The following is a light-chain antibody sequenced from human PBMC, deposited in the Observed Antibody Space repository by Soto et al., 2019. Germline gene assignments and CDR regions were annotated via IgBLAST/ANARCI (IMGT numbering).Light chain of an antibody. Sequence: QSALTQPRSVSGSPGQSVTISCTGTSSDVGDYDFVSWYQQHPGKAPKLMIYDVSKRPSGVPDRFSGSKSGNTASLTISGLQAEDEADYYCCSHAGSSVVFGTGTKLTVL. V-gene: IGLV2-11*01. CDR3: CSHAGSSVV. CDR2: DVS. CDR1: SSDVGDYDF. J-gene: IGLJ1*01.